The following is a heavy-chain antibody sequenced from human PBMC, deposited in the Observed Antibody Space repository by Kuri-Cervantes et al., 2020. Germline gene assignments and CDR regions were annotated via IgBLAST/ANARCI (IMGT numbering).Heavy chain of an antibody. CDR1: GGSFSGHY. CDR2: VYHSRST. V-gene: IGHV4-59*11. Sequence: SQTLSLTCAVYGGSFSGHYWSWIRQPPGKGLEWIGYVYHSRSTNYNPSLESRVTISLDTSNNQFSLRLSSVTAADTAVYYCARVHCGYSYGFDFWGQGSLVTVSS. CDR3: ARVHCGYSYGFDF. J-gene: IGHJ4*02. D-gene: IGHD3-22*01.